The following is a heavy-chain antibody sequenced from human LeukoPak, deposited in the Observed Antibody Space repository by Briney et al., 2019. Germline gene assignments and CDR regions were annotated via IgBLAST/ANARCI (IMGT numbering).Heavy chain of an antibody. V-gene: IGHV3-30*02. CDR3: AKVNEDTAMVFDY. CDR2: IRYDGSNK. Sequence: PPGGSLRLSCAASGFTFSSYGMHWVRQAPGKGLEWVAFIRYDGSNKYYADSVKGRFTISRDNSKNTLYLQMNSLRAEDTAVYYCAKVNEDTAMVFDYWGQGTLVTVSS. CDR1: GFTFSSYG. J-gene: IGHJ4*02. D-gene: IGHD5-18*01.